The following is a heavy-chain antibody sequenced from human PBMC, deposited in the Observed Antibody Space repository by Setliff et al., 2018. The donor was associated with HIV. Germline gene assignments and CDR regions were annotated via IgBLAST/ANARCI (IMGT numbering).Heavy chain of an antibody. J-gene: IGHJ5*02. CDR2: LHRDGGT. V-gene: IGHV3-53*01. Sequence: SLRLSCAVSGFNVTDNYMTWVRQAPGKGLEWVSILHRDGGTYSADSVKGRFTISRDNSKNTLYLRMNNLRVDDTAVYYCARLNFWSVLYNWPDPWGQGTLVTVSS. CDR3: ARLNFWSVLYNWPDP. D-gene: IGHD3-3*01. CDR1: GFNVTDNY.